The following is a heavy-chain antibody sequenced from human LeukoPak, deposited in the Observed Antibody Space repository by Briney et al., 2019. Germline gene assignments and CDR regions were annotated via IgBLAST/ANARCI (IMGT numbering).Heavy chain of an antibody. CDR3: ARVLEDSSGYYVGY. J-gene: IGHJ4*02. Sequence: PSETLSLTCTVSGGSISSYYWSWIRQPPGKGLEWIGYIYYSGSTNYNPSLKSRVTISVDTSKSQFSLKLSSVTAADTAVYYCARVLEDSSGYYVGYWGQGTLVTVSS. D-gene: IGHD3-22*01. CDR1: GGSISSYY. CDR2: IYYSGST. V-gene: IGHV4-59*01.